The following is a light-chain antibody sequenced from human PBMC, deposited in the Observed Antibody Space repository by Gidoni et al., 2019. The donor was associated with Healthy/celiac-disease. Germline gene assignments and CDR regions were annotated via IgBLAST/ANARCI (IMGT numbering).Light chain of an antibody. J-gene: IGKJ4*01. CDR2: SAS. CDR1: QSVSSD. V-gene: IGKV3D-15*01. Sequence: EIVITQFPATMSVSPGERATLSCRASQSVSSDLAWYQQKPGQAPRLLIYSASTMATGIPARFSGSGSGTEFTLTISSLQSEDFAVYYCQQYNNWPLTFGGGTKVEIK. CDR3: QQYNNWPLT.